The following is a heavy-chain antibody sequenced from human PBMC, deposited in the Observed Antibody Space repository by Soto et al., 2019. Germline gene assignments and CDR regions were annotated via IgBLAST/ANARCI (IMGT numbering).Heavy chain of an antibody. CDR1: GYIFTAYY. D-gene: IGHD3-10*01. V-gene: IGHV1-2*02. Sequence: QVHLVQSGAEVKKPGASVKVSCKTSGYIFTAYYMFWVRQAPGQGLEWMGWINPNKGDTNYAQRFQGRVTMTRDTSSSTAYMELSRLRSDDTAVYYCAAPYGSGLNWFDPWGQGTLVTVSS. CDR3: AAPYGSGLNWFDP. CDR2: INPNKGDT. J-gene: IGHJ5*02.